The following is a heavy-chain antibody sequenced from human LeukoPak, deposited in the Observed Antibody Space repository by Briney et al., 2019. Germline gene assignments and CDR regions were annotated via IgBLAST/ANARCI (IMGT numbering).Heavy chain of an antibody. CDR1: GFTFSSYA. J-gene: IGHJ4*02. CDR2: ISGYGGST. CDR3: ARTAMVLFDY. D-gene: IGHD5-18*01. Sequence: GGSLRLSCAASGFTFSSYAMSWVRQAPGKGLEWVSVISGYGGSTYYADSVKGRFTISRDNSKNTLYLQMNSLRAEDTAVYYCARTAMVLFDYWGQGTLVTVSS. V-gene: IGHV3-23*01.